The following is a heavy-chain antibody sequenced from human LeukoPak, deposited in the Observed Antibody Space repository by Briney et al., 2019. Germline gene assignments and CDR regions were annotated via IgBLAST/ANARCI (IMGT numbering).Heavy chain of an antibody. Sequence: PGVPLRLSCAASGFTFSSNGMHCVRQAPGKGLEWVALVSYDVINKFYSGAVRGRFTISRDNSKNTLYLQMSGLRAEDTAVYYCAKDLATKYSLDYWGQGTLVTISS. D-gene: IGHD1-26*01. J-gene: IGHJ4*02. CDR3: AKDLATKYSLDY. CDR2: VSYDVINK. V-gene: IGHV3-30*18. CDR1: GFTFSSNG.